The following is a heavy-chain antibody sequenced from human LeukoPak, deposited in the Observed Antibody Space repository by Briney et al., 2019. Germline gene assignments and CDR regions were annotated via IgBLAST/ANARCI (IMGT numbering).Heavy chain of an antibody. CDR3: VGWSGDNFNY. D-gene: IGHD3-10*01. CDR2: IKQDGSEK. CDR1: GFIFSNSW. J-gene: IGHJ4*02. Sequence: PGGSLRLSCAASGFIFSNSWMSWIRQPPGKGLEWVAHIKQDGSEKHYVDSVKGRFTISRDNAQNSLYLQMNSLRAEDTAMFYCVGWSGDNFNYWGQGTLVTVSS. V-gene: IGHV3-7*01.